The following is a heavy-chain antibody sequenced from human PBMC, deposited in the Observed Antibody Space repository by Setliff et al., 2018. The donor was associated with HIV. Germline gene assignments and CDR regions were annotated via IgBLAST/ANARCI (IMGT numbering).Heavy chain of an antibody. CDR1: GYTFTGYF. J-gene: IGHJ4*02. V-gene: IGHV1-2*02. CDR2: INPNTGNT. Sequence: ASVKVSCKASGYTFTGYFIHGVRQAPGQGCEWMGWINPNTGNTHYPPSFQGRVTMTRDTSTTTAYMELSSLRSDDTAVYYWARAPRLTTIRGVFDYWGQGTLVTVSS. D-gene: IGHD3-10*01. CDR3: ARAPRLTTIRGVFDY.